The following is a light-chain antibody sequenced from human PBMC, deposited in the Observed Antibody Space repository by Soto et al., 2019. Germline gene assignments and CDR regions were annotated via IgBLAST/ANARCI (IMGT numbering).Light chain of an antibody. J-gene: IGLJ2*01. CDR2: DVT. CDR3: CSYGGTYNLI. V-gene: IGLV2-11*01. Sequence: QSVLTHPRSVSGSPGQSVTISCTGTGSDVAGYNYVSWYQQHPGKAPKLMIYDVTKRPSGVPDRFSGTKSGNTASLTISGLQAEDEADYYCCSYGGTYNLIFGGGTKVTVL. CDR1: GSDVAGYNY.